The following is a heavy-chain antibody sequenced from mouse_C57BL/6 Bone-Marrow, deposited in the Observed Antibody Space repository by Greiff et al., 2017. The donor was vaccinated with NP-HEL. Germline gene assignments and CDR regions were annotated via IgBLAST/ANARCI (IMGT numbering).Heavy chain of an antibody. Sequence: VQLQQSGPELVKPGASVKIPCKASGYTFTDYNMDWVKQSHGKSLEWIGDISPNNGGTIYNQKFKGKATLTVDKSSSTAYMELRSLTSEDTAVYYCARPWYFDVWGTGTTVTVSS. CDR2: ISPNNGGT. J-gene: IGHJ1*03. CDR1: GYTFTDYN. CDR3: ARPWYFDV. V-gene: IGHV1-18*01.